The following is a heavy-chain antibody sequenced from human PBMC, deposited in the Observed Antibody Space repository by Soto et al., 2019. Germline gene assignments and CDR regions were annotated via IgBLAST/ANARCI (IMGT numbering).Heavy chain of an antibody. Sequence: GGSLRLSCAASGFTFSSYAMSWVRQAPGKGLEWVSSISSSSSYIYYADSVKGRFTISRDNAKNSLYLQMNSLRDEDTAVYYCAREGGSLNWFDPWGQGTLVTVSS. CDR2: ISSSSSYI. J-gene: IGHJ5*02. V-gene: IGHV3-21*01. D-gene: IGHD1-26*01. CDR1: GFTFSSYA. CDR3: AREGGSLNWFDP.